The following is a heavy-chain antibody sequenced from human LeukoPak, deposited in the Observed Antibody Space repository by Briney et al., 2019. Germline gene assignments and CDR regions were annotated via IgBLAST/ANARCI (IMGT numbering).Heavy chain of an antibody. CDR3: ARGRLIVGATGRGYFDY. J-gene: IGHJ4*02. D-gene: IGHD1-26*01. CDR1: GGSYSGYY. V-gene: IGHV4-34*01. Sequence: PSETLSLTCAVYGGSYSGYYWSWIRQPPGKGLEWIGEINHSGSTNYNPSLKSRVTISVDTSKNQFSLKLSSVTAADTAVYYCARGRLIVGATGRGYFDYWGQGTLVTVSS. CDR2: INHSGST.